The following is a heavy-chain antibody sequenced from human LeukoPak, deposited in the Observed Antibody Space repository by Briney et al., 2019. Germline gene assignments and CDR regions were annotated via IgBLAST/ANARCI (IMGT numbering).Heavy chain of an antibody. CDR1: GGSFSGYY. D-gene: IGHD2-15*01. Sequence: SETLSLTCAVYGGSFSGYYWSWIRQPPGKGLEWIGEINHSGSTNYNPSLKSRVTISVDTSKNQFSLKLSSVTAADTAVYYCARGLRYCSGGSCYPQYFQHWGQRTLVTVSS. J-gene: IGHJ1*01. V-gene: IGHV4-34*01. CDR2: INHSGST. CDR3: ARGLRYCSGGSCYPQYFQH.